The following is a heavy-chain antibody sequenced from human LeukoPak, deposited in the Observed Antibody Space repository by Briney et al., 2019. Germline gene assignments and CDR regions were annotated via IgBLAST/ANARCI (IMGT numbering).Heavy chain of an antibody. D-gene: IGHD6-19*01. V-gene: IGHV1-18*01. CDR2: ISPYNGNT. CDR3: ARAGPGSGWYFDY. Sequence: GASVKVSCKASGYDFTSVGITWVRRAPGQGLEWMGWISPYNGNTRYEQKFQGRVAMTTDTSTTTAYMELRGLRFNDTAVYYCARAGPGSGWYFDYWGQGTLVTVSS. J-gene: IGHJ4*02. CDR1: GYDFTSVG.